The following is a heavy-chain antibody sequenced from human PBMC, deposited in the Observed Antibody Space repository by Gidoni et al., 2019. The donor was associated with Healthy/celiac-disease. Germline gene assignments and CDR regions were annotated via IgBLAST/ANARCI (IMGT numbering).Heavy chain of an antibody. D-gene: IGHD3-10*01. CDR1: GFTFSSYA. CDR3: AKSVSRYGSGSYYLLSDY. CDR2: ISGSGGST. Sequence: EVQLLESGGGLVQPGGSLRLSCAASGFTFSSYAMSWVRQAPGKGLEWVSAISGSGGSTYYADSVKGRFTISRDNSKNTLYLQMNSLRAEDTAVYYCAKSVSRYGSGSYYLLSDYWGQGTLVTVSS. J-gene: IGHJ4*02. V-gene: IGHV3-23*01.